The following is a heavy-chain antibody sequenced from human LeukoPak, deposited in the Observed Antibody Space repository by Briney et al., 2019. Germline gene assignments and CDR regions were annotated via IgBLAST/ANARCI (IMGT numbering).Heavy chain of an antibody. D-gene: IGHD3-16*02. CDR3: AKLSNNDYVWGSYRSPFDY. J-gene: IGHJ4*02. Sequence: GGSLRLSCAASGFTFSNYAMHWVRQAPGKGLEWVSIISFDGSNKYYADSVKGRFTISRDNAKKTVYLQMNSLRAEDTAVYYCAKLSNNDYVWGSYRSPFDYWGQGTLVTVSS. CDR2: ISFDGSNK. CDR1: GFTFSNYA. V-gene: IGHV3-30*18.